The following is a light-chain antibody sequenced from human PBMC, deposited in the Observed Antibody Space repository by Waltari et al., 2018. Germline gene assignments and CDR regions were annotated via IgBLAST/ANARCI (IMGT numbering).Light chain of an antibody. CDR2: EVN. CDR3: CSYAGTPRVV. Sequence: QSALTQSASVSGSPGQSITISCTGTNNDIGSYNLVSWYQQHPGKAPKVIIFEVNKRPSGVSNRFSGSKSGNTASLTVSGLHPEDEADYYCCSYAGTPRVVFGGGTKLTVL. J-gene: IGLJ2*01. V-gene: IGLV2-23*02. CDR1: NNDIGSYNL.